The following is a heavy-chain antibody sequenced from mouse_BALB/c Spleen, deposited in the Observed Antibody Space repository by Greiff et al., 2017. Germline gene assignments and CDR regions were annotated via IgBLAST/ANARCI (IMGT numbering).Heavy chain of an antibody. CDR2: INPSNGGT. Sequence: QVQLQQSGAELVKPGASVKLSCKASGYTFSSYYMYWVKQRPGQGLEWIGEINPSNGGTNFNEKFKSKATLTVDKSSSTAYMQLSSLTSEDSAVYYGTRRVISYYAMDYWGQGTSVTVSS. CDR3: TRRVISYYAMDY. CDR1: GYTFSSYY. D-gene: IGHD2-4*01. V-gene: IGHV1S81*02. J-gene: IGHJ4*01.